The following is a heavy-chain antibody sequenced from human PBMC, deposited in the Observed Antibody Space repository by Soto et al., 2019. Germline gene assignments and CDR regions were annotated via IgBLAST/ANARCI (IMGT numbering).Heavy chain of an antibody. V-gene: IGHV4-30-2*01. CDR1: GGSISSGGYS. J-gene: IGHJ4*02. CDR3: ARLPGP. CDR2: SYHSGST. D-gene: IGHD3-10*01. Sequence: QLQLQESGSGLVKPSQTMSLTCAVSGGSISSGGYSWSWIRQPPGKGLEWFGYSYHSGSTYYNPALECRVTLAVDRSKNQFSLKLSSVAAADTAVHYCARLPGPWGQGTLVAVSP.